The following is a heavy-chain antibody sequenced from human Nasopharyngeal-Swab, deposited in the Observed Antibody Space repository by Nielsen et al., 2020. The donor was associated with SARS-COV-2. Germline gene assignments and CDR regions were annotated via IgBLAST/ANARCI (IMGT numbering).Heavy chain of an antibody. Sequence: WIRQPPGKGLEWVSAISGSGGSTYCADSVKGRFTISRDNSKNTPYLQMNSLRAEDTAVYYCAKDRRAWELQKGVDYWGQGTLVTVSS. V-gene: IGHV3-23*01. CDR3: AKDRRAWELQKGVDY. J-gene: IGHJ4*02. CDR2: ISGSGGST. D-gene: IGHD1-26*01.